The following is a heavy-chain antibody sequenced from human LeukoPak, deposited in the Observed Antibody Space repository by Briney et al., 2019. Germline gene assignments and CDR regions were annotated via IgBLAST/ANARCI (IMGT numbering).Heavy chain of an antibody. J-gene: IGHJ4*02. CDR3: ARDQVECTGGTCQSRVGFDF. CDR1: GGSFSGYY. Sequence: RSETLSLTCAVYGGSFSGYYWSWIRQHPGRGLEWIGYIYHSGRSYYNPSLKSRITMSVDTSKNQFSLNMSSVTAADTAVYYCARDQVECTGGTCQSRVGFDFWGQGTLVTVSS. CDR2: IYHSGRS. V-gene: IGHV4-34*09. D-gene: IGHD2-8*02.